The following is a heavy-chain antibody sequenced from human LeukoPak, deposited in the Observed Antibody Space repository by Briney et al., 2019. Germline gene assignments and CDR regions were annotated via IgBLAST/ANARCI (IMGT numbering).Heavy chain of an antibody. Sequence: ASVKVSCKASGYTFTGYYIHWVRQAPGQGLEWMGWINPHSGGTNYAQKFQGGVTMTRDTSITTAYMELSSLRSDDTAVYYCARVSLPGSYYRVNYNAFDIWGQGTLVTVSS. D-gene: IGHD1-26*01. V-gene: IGHV1-2*02. CDR1: GYTFTGYY. CDR2: INPHSGGT. CDR3: ARVSLPGSYYRVNYNAFDI. J-gene: IGHJ4*02.